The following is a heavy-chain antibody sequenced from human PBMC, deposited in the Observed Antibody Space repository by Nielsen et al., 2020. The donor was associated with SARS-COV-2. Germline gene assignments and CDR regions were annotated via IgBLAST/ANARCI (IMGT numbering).Heavy chain of an antibody. CDR2: ISWNSGSI. V-gene: IGHV3-9*01. J-gene: IGHJ6*02. Sequence: VRQAPGKGLKWVSGISWNSGSIGYADSVKGRFTISRDNAKNSLYLQMNSLRAEDTAVYYCARARPYSSSWPYIPYYYYGMDVWGQGTTVTVSS. CDR3: ARARPYSSSWPYIPYYYYGMDV. D-gene: IGHD6-13*01.